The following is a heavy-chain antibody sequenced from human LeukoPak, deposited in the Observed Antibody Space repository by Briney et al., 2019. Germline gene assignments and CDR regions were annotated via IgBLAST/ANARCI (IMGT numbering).Heavy chain of an antibody. D-gene: IGHD5-18*01. Sequence: ASVKVSCKACEGTFNSYAISWVRQATGQRLEWMGGIIPIFGTANYAQKFQGRVTITTDESTSTAYMELSSLRSEDTAVYYCATGYSYGFYYYMDVWGKGTTVTVSS. CDR1: EGTFNSYA. J-gene: IGHJ6*03. CDR3: ATGYSYGFYYYMDV. CDR2: IIPIFGTA. V-gene: IGHV1-69*05.